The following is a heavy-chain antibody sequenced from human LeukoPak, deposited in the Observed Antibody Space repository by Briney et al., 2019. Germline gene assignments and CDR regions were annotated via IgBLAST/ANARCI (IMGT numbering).Heavy chain of an antibody. CDR3: ARDHRGKQLWLTRPDEFDAFDI. V-gene: IGHV1-18*01. Sequence: ASVKVSCKASGYTFTSYGISWVRQAPGQGLEWMGWISAYNGNTNYAQKLQGRVTMTTDTSTSTAYMELRSLRPEDTAVYYCARDHRGKQLWLTRPDEFDAFDIWGQGTMVTVSS. CDR2: ISAYNGNT. D-gene: IGHD5-18*01. CDR1: GYTFTSYG. J-gene: IGHJ3*02.